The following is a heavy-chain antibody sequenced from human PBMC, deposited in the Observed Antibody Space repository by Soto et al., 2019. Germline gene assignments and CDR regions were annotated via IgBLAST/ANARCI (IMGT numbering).Heavy chain of an antibody. J-gene: IGHJ5*02. CDR3: SRVTSMVRGVIDNWFDP. V-gene: IGHV1-69*01. CDR2: IIPMYGPA. D-gene: IGHD3-10*01. CDR1: GGTFSSYA. Sequence: QVPLVQSGAEVKKPGASVTVSCKASGGTFSSYAIHWVRQAPGQGLEWMGGIIPMYGPAKYAQRCPGRVTITAHVSTTTVYMALTSLTSQDTAVDYCSRVTSMVRGVIDNWFDPWGHGTLVTVSS.